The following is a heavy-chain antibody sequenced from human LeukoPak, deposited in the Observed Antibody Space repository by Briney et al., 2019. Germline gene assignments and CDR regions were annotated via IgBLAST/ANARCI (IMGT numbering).Heavy chain of an antibody. CDR1: GGFISTYY. Sequence: PSETLSLTCTVSGGFISTYYWSWIRQPPGKGLEWIGNIFYSGSTNYNPSLTSRVTISVDTAKNQFSLKLSSVTAADTAVYYCARGVKYQLLYSHFDLWGRGTLVTVSS. CDR3: ARGVKYQLLYSHFDL. D-gene: IGHD2-2*02. V-gene: IGHV4-59*01. CDR2: IFYSGST. J-gene: IGHJ2*01.